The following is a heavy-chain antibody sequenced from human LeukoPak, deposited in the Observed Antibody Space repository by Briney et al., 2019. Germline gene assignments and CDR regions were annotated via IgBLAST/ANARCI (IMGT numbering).Heavy chain of an antibody. CDR1: GGSISSSSYY. J-gene: IGHJ5*02. Sequence: SETLSLTCTVSGGSISSSSYYWGWIRQPPGKGLEWIGSIYYSGSTYYNPSLKSRVTISVDTSKNQFSLKLSSVTAADTAVYYCARHRTTYDNWFDPWGQGTLVTVSS. V-gene: IGHV4-39*01. D-gene: IGHD4-11*01. CDR2: IYYSGST. CDR3: ARHRTTYDNWFDP.